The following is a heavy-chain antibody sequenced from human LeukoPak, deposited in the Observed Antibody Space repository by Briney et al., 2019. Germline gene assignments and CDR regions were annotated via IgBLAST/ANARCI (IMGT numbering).Heavy chain of an antibody. Sequence: ASVKVSCRASGYTFTSYGISWVRQAPGQGLEWMGWISAYNGNTNYAQKLQGRVTMTTDTSTSTAYMELRSVRSDDTAVYYCARVSDIVVVPAAFDYWGQGTLVTVSS. CDR1: GYTFTSYG. D-gene: IGHD2-2*01. CDR2: ISAYNGNT. J-gene: IGHJ4*02. CDR3: ARVSDIVVVPAAFDY. V-gene: IGHV1-18*01.